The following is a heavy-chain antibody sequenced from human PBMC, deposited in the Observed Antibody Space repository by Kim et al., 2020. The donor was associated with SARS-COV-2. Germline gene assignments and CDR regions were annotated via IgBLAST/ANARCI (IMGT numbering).Heavy chain of an antibody. D-gene: IGHD3-9*01. Sequence: GGSLRLSCAASGFTFSSYEMNWVRQAPGKGLEWVSYISSSGSTIYYADSVKGRFTISRDNAKNSLYLQMNSLRAEDTAVYYCSRTPYNYDILTGYTLNYWYIDLWGRGTLVTVSS. CDR1: GFTFSSYE. V-gene: IGHV3-48*03. CDR2: ISSSGSTI. CDR3: SRTPYNYDILTGYTLNYWYIDL. J-gene: IGHJ2*01.